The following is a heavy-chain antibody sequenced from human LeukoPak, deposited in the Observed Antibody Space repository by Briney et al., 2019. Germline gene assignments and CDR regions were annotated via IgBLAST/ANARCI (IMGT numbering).Heavy chain of an antibody. CDR2: ISWNSGSI. J-gene: IGHJ4*02. Sequence: GGSLRLSCAASGFTFDDYAMHWVRQAPGKGLEWVSGISWNSGSIGYADSVKGRFTISRDNAKNSLYLPMNSLRAEDTALYYCAKGRWELLQYYFDYWGQGTLVTVSS. CDR3: AKGRWELLQYYFDY. V-gene: IGHV3-9*01. D-gene: IGHD1-26*01. CDR1: GFTFDDYA.